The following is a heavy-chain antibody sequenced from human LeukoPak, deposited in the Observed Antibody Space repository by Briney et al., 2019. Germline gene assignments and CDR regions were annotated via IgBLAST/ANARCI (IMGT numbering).Heavy chain of an antibody. CDR3: ARVAAEVVGVPGPIGFGWLRRDYYYMDV. CDR1: GYTFTSYY. V-gene: IGHV1-46*01. D-gene: IGHD2-2*02. CDR2: INPSGGST. Sequence: ASVKVSCKASGYTFTSYYMHWVRQAPGEGLEWMGIINPSGGSTSYAQKFQGRVTMTRDMSTSTVYMELSSLRSEDTAVYYCARVAAEVVGVPGPIGFGWLRRDYYYMDVWGKGTTVTVSS. J-gene: IGHJ6*03.